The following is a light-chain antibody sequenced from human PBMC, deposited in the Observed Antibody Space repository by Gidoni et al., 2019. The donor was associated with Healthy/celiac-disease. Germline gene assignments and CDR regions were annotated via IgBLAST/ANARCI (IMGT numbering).Light chain of an antibody. Sequence: AIRMTQTPSSFSASSGDSVTITCRASQVIRSYLAWSQQKPGKAPKLLIYAASTLQSGVPSMFSGSGSGTDFTLTISCLQSEDFATYYCQQYYSYPLLTFGGGTKVEIK. J-gene: IGKJ4*01. CDR2: AAS. V-gene: IGKV1-8*01. CDR1: QVIRSY. CDR3: QQYYSYPLLT.